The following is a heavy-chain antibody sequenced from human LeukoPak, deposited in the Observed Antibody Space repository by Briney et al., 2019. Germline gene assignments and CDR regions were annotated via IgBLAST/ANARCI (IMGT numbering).Heavy chain of an antibody. V-gene: IGHV3-23*01. CDR1: GYTFSSYA. CDR3: AKEPSYYDSSGYYYFDY. Sequence: GGSLRLSCAASGYTFSSYAMNWVRQAPGKGLEWVSAISGSGGSTYYADSVKGRFTISRDNSKNTLYLQMNSPRAEDTAVYYCAKEPSYYDSSGYYYFDYWGQGTLVTVSS. D-gene: IGHD3-22*01. CDR2: ISGSGGST. J-gene: IGHJ4*02.